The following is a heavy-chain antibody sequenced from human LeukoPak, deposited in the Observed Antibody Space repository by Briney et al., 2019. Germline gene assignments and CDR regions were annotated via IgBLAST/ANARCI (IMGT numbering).Heavy chain of an antibody. D-gene: IGHD3-3*01. V-gene: IGHV3-7*01. CDR3: ARAHITIFGGGWLDP. CDR2: IKQDGSEK. Sequence: GGSLRLSCAASGFTFSSYEMNWVRQAPGKGLQWVANIKQDGSEKYYVDSVKGRFTISRDNAKNSLYLEMNSLRAEDTAVYYCARAHITIFGGGWLDPWGQGTLVTVSS. CDR1: GFTFSSYE. J-gene: IGHJ5*02.